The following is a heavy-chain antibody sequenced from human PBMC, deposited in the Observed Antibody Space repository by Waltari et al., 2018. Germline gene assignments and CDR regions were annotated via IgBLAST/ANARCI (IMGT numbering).Heavy chain of an antibody. Sequence: QLQLQESGPGLVKPSGTMSLPCTVSGDSMSSPDCWSWVRQPPGKGLEWVGQVRGDGTINYNPSFASRITISLDTYNKQFSLKVTSATAADTAIYYCARDRGRGLYLDSWGPGTLVTVSP. CDR2: VRGDGTI. J-gene: IGHJ4*02. CDR3: ARDRGRGLYLDS. CDR1: GDSMSSPDC. D-gene: IGHD2-15*01. V-gene: IGHV4-4*02.